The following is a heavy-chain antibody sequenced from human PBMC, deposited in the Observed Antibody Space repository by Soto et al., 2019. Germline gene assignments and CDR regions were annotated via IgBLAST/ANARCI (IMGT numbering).Heavy chain of an antibody. V-gene: IGHV3-74*01. D-gene: IGHD2-15*01. Sequence: EVQLVESGGGLVQPGGSLRLSCAASGFTFSSYWMHWVRQAPGKGLVWVSRINSDGSSASYADSVKGRFTISRDNAKNTLYLQMNVRGAEKTVGYYWPGSAVSGGSAYPDWAQGTLVTVSS. CDR3: PGSAVSGGSAYPD. CDR1: GFTFSSYW. J-gene: IGHJ4*02. CDR2: INSDGSSA.